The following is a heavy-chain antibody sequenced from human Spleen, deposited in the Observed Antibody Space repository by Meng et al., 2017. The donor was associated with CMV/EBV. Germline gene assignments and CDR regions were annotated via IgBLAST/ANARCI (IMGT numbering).Heavy chain of an antibody. V-gene: IGHV1-18*01. CDR1: GYTFTSYN. D-gene: IGHD6-19*01. CDR3: AKETSLSVAAIDY. J-gene: IGHJ4*02. CDR2: ISAYNGNT. Sequence: ASVKVSCKASGYTFTSYNINWVRQAPGQGLEWMGWISAYNGNTNYAQKLQGRVTMTTDTSTSTAYMEVNSLRAEDTAVYYCAKETSLSVAAIDYWGQGTLVTVSS.